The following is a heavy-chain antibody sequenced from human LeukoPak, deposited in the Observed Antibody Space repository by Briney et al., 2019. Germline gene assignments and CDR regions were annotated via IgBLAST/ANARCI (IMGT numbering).Heavy chain of an antibody. D-gene: IGHD3-22*01. CDR2: ISGSGDNT. CDR1: GFTFSSCA. V-gene: IGHV3-23*01. Sequence: GGSLRLSCAASGFTFSSCAMSWVRQAPGKGLEWVSGISGSGDNTYYADSVKGRFTISRDNSKNTLYVQVNSLGTEDTAAYYCTKGSYYDSSGSFYFDYWGQGTLVTVSS. J-gene: IGHJ4*02. CDR3: TKGSYYDSSGSFYFDY.